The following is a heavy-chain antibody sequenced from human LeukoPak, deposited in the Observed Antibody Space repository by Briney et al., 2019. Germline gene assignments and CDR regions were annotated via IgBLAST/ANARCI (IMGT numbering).Heavy chain of an antibody. D-gene: IGHD3-10*01. V-gene: IGHV3-53*05. CDR1: GFTVSSNY. J-gene: IGHJ4*02. Sequence: GGSLRLSCAASGFTVSSNYMTWVRQAPGKGLEWVSVIYSGGSTYYGDSVKGRFTISRDNSKNTLYLQMNSLRAEDTAVYYCAKDYTYTMVRGGPLDYWGQGTLVTVSS. CDR3: AKDYTYTMVRGGPLDY. CDR2: IYSGGST.